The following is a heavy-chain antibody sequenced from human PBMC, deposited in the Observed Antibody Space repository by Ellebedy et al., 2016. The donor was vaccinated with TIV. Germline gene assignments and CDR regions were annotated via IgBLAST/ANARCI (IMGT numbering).Heavy chain of an antibody. CDR2: IKSKPDGGAA. D-gene: IGHD5-18*01. V-gene: IGHV3-15*01. CDR1: GFTFSNAW. Sequence: PGGSLRLSCAASGFTFSNAWMNWVRQAPGKGLEWVGRIKSKPDGGAADYAAPVKGRFTISRDDSKNTLYLQMNSLKTEDTAVYFCTTVYRYNYDSVWGQGTLVTVSS. CDR3: TTVYRYNYDSV. J-gene: IGHJ4*02.